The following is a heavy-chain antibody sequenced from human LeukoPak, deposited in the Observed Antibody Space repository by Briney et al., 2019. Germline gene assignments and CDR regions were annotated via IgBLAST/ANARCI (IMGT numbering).Heavy chain of an antibody. CDR1: GFTFSNTW. V-gene: IGHV3-73*01. J-gene: IGHJ4*02. D-gene: IGHD2-2*01. Sequence: GGSLRLSCAASGFTFSNTWMNWVRQASGKGLEWVGRIRSKANTYATAYAASVRGRFTISRDDSNNTAYLQMNSLKTEDTAVYYCTRQRLVAAALEDFDYWGQGTLVTVSS. CDR3: TRQRLVAAALEDFDY. CDR2: IRSKANTYAT.